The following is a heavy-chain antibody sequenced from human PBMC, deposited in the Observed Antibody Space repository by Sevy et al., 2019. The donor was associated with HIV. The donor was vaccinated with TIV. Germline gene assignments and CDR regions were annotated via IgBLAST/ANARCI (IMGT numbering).Heavy chain of an antibody. CDR1: GFTFSDYY. J-gene: IGHJ4*02. Sequence: GGSLRLSCAASGFTFSDYYMSWIRQAPGKGLEWVSYISSSGSTIYYADSVKGRFTISRDNAKNSLYLQMNSLRAEDTAVYYCARAHEPPIQGHYFDYWGQGTLVTVSS. CDR3: ARAHEPPIQGHYFDY. CDR2: ISSSGSTI. V-gene: IGHV3-11*01.